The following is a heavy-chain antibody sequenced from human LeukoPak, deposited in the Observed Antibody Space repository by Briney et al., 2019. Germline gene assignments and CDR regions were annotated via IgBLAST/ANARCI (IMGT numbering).Heavy chain of an antibody. CDR3: ARVLITMVRGVISHNWFDP. Sequence: ASVKVSCKASGGTFSSYAISWVRQAPGQGLEWMGWINPNSGGSNYAQKFQGRVTMTRDTSISTAYMELSRLRSDDTAVYYCARVLITMVRGVISHNWFDPWGQGTLVTVSS. V-gene: IGHV1-2*02. CDR1: GGTFSSYA. J-gene: IGHJ5*02. D-gene: IGHD3-10*01. CDR2: INPNSGGS.